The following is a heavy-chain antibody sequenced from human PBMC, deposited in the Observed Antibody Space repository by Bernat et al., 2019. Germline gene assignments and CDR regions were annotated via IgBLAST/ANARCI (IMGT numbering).Heavy chain of an antibody. J-gene: IGHJ4*02. V-gene: IGHV3-21*01. Sequence: QLVESGGGLVKPGESLRLSCAASGFSFSTYSMNWVRQAPGKGLEWVSSISNAGGTIYYEDSVRSRFTISRDNAENSLFLQLNSLRAEDTAVYYCAARHCSNGVCQFDDWGQGTLVTVSS. CDR3: AARHCSNGVCQFDD. CDR2: ISNAGGTI. D-gene: IGHD2-8*01. CDR1: GFSFSTYS.